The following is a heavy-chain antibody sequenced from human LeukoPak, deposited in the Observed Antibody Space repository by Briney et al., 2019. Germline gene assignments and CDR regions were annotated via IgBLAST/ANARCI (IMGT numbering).Heavy chain of an antibody. J-gene: IGHJ4*02. D-gene: IGHD3-22*01. V-gene: IGHV4-34*01. CDR3: ARDPYYYDSSGYYGGPTNDY. CDR1: GGSFSGYY. Sequence: PSETLSLTRAVYGGSFSGYYWSWIRQPPGKGLEWIGEINHSGSTNYNPSLKSRVTISVGTSKNQFSLKLSSVTAADTAVYYCARDPYYYDSSGYYGGPTNDYWGQGTLVTVSS. CDR2: INHSGST.